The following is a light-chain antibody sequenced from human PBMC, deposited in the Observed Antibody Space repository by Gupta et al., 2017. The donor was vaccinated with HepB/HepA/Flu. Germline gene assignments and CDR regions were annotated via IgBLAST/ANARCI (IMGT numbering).Light chain of an antibody. CDR3: QVWNNGGDGF. CDR1: SIGSKR. V-gene: IGLV3-21*04. J-gene: IGLJ2*01. CDR2: YDC. Sequence: SYELTQSPSVSVAPGQTAKITCGGDSIGSKRVHWYQQKAGQAPVLVMYYDCDRPSGIPERFSGSNPGNTATLTISRVEAGDEADYYCQVWNNGGDGFFGGGTKLTVL.